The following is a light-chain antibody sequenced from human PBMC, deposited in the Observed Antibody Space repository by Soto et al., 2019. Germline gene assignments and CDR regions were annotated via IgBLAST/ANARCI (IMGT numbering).Light chain of an antibody. V-gene: IGKV3-20*01. CDR1: QSVSSTF. CDR3: HHYET. J-gene: IGKJ1*01. CDR2: GAS. Sequence: VLTQSPDTLSLPPGERATLSCRAGQSVSSTFLNWYQQKPGQAPRLLIYGASNRATGTPDRFSGSGSGTDFTLTISRLEPEDFAVYYCHHYETFGQGTKVDIK.